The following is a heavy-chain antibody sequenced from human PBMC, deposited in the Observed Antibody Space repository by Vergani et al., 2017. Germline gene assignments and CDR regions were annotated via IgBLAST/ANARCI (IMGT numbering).Heavy chain of an antibody. CDR1: GESFSSFY. J-gene: IGHJ6*03. Sequence: QVQLQQWGAGVVKPSGTLSLTCAVFGESFSSFYWSWIRQPPGKGLEWIGYIFYSGTTYDNPSLRSRLTISVDTSQNQFSLKLRSVTAADTAVYYCARVDTQVPATSHFYYMDVCGKGTTVVVSS. D-gene: IGHD6-25*01. V-gene: IGHV4-59*06. CDR3: ARVDTQVPATSHFYYMDV. CDR2: IFYSGTT.